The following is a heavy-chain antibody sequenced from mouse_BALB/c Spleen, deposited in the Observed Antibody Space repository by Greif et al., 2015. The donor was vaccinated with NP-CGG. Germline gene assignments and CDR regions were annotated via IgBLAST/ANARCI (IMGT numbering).Heavy chain of an antibody. CDR3: ARDDYHYAMDY. Sequence: EVKLVESGPGLVKPSQSLSLTCTVTGYSITSDYAWNWIRQFPGSKLEWMGYISYSGSTSYNPSLKSRISITRDTSKNQFFLQLNSVTTEDTATYYCARDDYHYAMDYWGQGTSVTVSS. CDR2: ISYSGST. J-gene: IGHJ4*01. D-gene: IGHD2-4*01. CDR1: GYSITSDYA. V-gene: IGHV3-2*02.